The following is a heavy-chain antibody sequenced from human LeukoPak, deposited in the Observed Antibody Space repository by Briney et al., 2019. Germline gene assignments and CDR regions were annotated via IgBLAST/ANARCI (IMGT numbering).Heavy chain of an antibody. CDR3: TRVGDFHAFDI. Sequence: PGGSLRLSCAASGFTFSSYDMHWVRQATGKGLEWVSDIGTAGDTYYAGSVKGRFTISRENAKNSLYLQMNSLRAGDTAVYYCTRVGDFHAFDIWGQGTRVTVSS. CDR1: GFTFSSYD. V-gene: IGHV3-13*01. D-gene: IGHD2-21*02. CDR2: IGTAGDT. J-gene: IGHJ3*02.